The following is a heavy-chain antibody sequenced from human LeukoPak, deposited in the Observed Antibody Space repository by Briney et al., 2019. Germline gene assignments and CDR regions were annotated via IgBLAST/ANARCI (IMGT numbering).Heavy chain of an antibody. CDR3: VLRGGATDY. Sequence: PGGSLRLSCAASGFTFSSXVXNWVRQXPXXXXXWVSTISGSGGTTYXADSVKXRFTISRDNSKNTLYLQMNSLRAEDTAVYYCVLRGGATDYWGQGTLVTVSS. CDR1: GFTFSSXV. D-gene: IGHD3-16*01. J-gene: IGHJ4*02. CDR2: ISGSGGTT. V-gene: IGHV3-23*01.